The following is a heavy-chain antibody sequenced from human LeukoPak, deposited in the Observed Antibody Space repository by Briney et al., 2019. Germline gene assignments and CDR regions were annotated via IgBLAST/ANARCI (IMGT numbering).Heavy chain of an antibody. CDR1: GLTLSSSW. Sequence: GGSLRLSCAVSGLTLSSSWMDWVRQAPGKGLEWVASINPDGNKKYSADSVKGRFTISRDNAENSLYLQMNSLRVEDTAFYYCARDLAYSRLDYWGQGMLVTVSS. V-gene: IGHV3-7*01. D-gene: IGHD5-18*01. CDR2: INPDGNKK. J-gene: IGHJ4*02. CDR3: ARDLAYSRLDY.